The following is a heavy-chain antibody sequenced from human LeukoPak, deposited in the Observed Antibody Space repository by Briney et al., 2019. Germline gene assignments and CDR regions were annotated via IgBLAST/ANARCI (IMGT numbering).Heavy chain of an antibody. D-gene: IGHD1-1*01. CDR3: VRDFSLTRLERPFDF. Sequence: TGGSLRLSCTASGFTFGSYSMNWVRQAPGKGLEWVSSISSSSSYIYYADSVKGRFTISRDNAKNSLYLQMNSLRAEDTAVYYCVRDFSLTRLERPFDFWGQGILVTVSS. V-gene: IGHV3-21*01. CDR1: GFTFGSYS. J-gene: IGHJ4*02. CDR2: ISSSSSYI.